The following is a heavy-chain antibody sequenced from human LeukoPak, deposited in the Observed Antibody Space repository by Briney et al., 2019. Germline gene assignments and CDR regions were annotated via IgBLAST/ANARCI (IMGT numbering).Heavy chain of an antibody. J-gene: IGHJ6*02. V-gene: IGHV3-48*03. D-gene: IGHD6-13*01. CDR2: ISSSGSTI. CDR3: ARVLKWGYSSSWYYYYGMDV. CDR1: GFTFSSYE. Sequence: GGSLRLSCAASGFTFSSYEMNWVRQAPGKGLEWVSYISSSGSTIYYADSVKGRFTISRDNAKNSLYLQMNSLRAEDTAVYYCARVLKWGYSSSWYYYYGMDVWGQGTTVTVSS.